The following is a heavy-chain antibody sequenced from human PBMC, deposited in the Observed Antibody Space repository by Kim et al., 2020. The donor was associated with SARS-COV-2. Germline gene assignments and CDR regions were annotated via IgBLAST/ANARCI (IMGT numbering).Heavy chain of an antibody. J-gene: IGHJ4*02. CDR3: ARIIQL. Sequence: IYSGGTTYYADSVKGRFTISRDNSKNTVYLQMNSLRAEDTAVYYCARIIQLWGQGTLVTVSS. V-gene: IGHV3-53*01. CDR2: IYSGGTT. D-gene: IGHD1-1*01.